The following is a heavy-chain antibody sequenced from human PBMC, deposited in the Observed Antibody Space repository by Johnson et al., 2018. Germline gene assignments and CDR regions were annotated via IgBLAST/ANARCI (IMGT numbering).Heavy chain of an antibody. CDR3: TGVPLFDFYSGAYLDASAI. V-gene: IGHV3-49*03. Sequence: EVQLVESGGGLVQPGRSLRLSCTASGFTFGYYAMSWSRQAPGKGLAWVGFIKSKAYGGTTDYATSVKGRFTISRGVSKSIAYLQINSRKTEDTAVFYCTGVPLFDFYSGAYLDASAIWGQGTMVTVSS. CDR1: GFTFGYYA. J-gene: IGHJ3*02. CDR2: IKSKAYGGTT. D-gene: IGHD1-26*01.